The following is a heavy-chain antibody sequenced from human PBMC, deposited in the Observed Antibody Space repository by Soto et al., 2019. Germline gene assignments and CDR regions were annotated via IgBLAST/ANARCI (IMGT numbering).Heavy chain of an antibody. CDR2: ISYDGSNK. D-gene: IGHD6-19*01. V-gene: IGHV3-30*18. Sequence: GGSLRLSCAASGFTFSSYGMHWVRQAPGKGLEWVAVISYDGSNKYYADSVKGRFTISRDNSKNTLYLQMNSLGAEDTAVYYCAKDRYSSGQYFQHWGQGTLVTVSS. CDR1: GFTFSSYG. CDR3: AKDRYSSGQYFQH. J-gene: IGHJ1*01.